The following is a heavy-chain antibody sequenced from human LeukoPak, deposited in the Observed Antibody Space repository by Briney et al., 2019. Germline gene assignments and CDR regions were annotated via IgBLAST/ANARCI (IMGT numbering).Heavy chain of an antibody. CDR2: TYSSGDTNH. J-gene: IGHJ6*03. CDR1: GGSLSGYY. V-gene: IGHV4-4*07. D-gene: IGHD5-18*01. Sequence: SETLTLTCTLSGGSLSGYYGTWIRQPAGKGLEWTWRTYSSGDTNHNYNPSFESRVTISGDTSKNQFSLRLKSVTAADTAVYYCARDSPDGYTHEHYYYYMDVWGKGTTVTVSS. CDR3: ARDSPDGYTHEHYYYYMDV.